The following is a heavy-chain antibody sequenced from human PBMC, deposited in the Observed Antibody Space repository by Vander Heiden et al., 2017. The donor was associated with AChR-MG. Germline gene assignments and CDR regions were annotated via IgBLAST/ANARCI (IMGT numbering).Heavy chain of an antibody. D-gene: IGHD3-3*01. CDR2: INHSGST. Sequence: QVQLQQWGAGLLKPSETLSLTCAVYGGSFSGYYWSWIRQPPGKGLEWIGEINHSGSTNYNPSLKSRVTISVDTSKNQFSLKLSSVTAADTAVYYCARKKATIFGVVSKGMDVWGKGTTVTVSS. J-gene: IGHJ6*04. CDR1: GGSFSGYY. CDR3: ARKKATIFGVVSKGMDV. V-gene: IGHV4-34*01.